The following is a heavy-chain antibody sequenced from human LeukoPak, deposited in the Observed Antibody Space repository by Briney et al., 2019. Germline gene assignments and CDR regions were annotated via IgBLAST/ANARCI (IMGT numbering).Heavy chain of an antibody. V-gene: IGHV3-48*03. Sequence: GGSLRLSCAASGFTFSSYEMNWVRQAPGKGLEWVSYISSSGSTIYYADSVKGRFTISRDNAKNSLYLQMNSLRAEDTAVYYCARETLTYCSSTSCYGYYYYYMDVWGKGTTVTISS. CDR1: GFTFSSYE. CDR2: ISSSGSTI. J-gene: IGHJ6*03. D-gene: IGHD2-2*01. CDR3: ARETLTYCSSTSCYGYYYYYMDV.